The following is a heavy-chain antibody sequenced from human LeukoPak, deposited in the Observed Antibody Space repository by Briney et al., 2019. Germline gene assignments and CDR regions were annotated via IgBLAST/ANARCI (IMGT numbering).Heavy chain of an antibody. J-gene: IGHJ3*02. V-gene: IGHV3-23*01. CDR2: ISGSGGST. Sequence: GGSLRLSCAASGFTFSSYAMSWVRQAPGKGLGWVSAISGSGGSTYYADSVKGRFTISRDNSKNTLYLQMNSLRAEDTAVYYCASCGEYYDFWSGYYNDAFDIWGQGTMVTVSS. D-gene: IGHD3-3*01. CDR1: GFTFSSYA. CDR3: ASCGEYYDFWSGYYNDAFDI.